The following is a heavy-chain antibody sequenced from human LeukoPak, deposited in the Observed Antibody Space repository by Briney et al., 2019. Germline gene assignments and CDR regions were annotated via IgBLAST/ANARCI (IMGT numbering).Heavy chain of an antibody. CDR2: IYTSGTT. V-gene: IGHV4-4*08. CDR1: GGSISSYY. Sequence: SETLSLTCTVSGGSISSYYWSWIRQPPGKGLEWIGRIYTSGTTNSNPSLKSRVTISVDTSKNHFSLKLSSVTAADTAVYYCARSNYYYYMDVWGKGTTVTVSS. J-gene: IGHJ6*03. CDR3: ARSNYYYYMDV.